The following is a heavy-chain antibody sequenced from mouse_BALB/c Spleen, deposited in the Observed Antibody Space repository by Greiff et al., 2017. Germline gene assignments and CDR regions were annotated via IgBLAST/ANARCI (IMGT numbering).Heavy chain of an antibody. Sequence: EVHLVESGGGLVQPGGSLRLSCATSGFTFSDFYMEWVRQPPGKRLEWIAASRNKANDYTTEYSASVKGRFIVSRDTSQSILYLQMNALRAEDTAIYYCARGATVVEGDYWGQGTSVTVSS. CDR3: ARGATVVEGDY. V-gene: IGHV7-1*02. CDR2: SRNKANDYTT. CDR1: GFTFSDFY. J-gene: IGHJ4*01. D-gene: IGHD1-1*01.